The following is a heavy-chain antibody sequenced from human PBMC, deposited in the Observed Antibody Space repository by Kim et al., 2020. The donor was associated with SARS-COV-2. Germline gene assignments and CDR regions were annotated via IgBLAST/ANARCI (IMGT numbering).Heavy chain of an antibody. J-gene: IGHJ4*02. CDR3: ARVQGFYGSGSYYDDY. CDR1: GFTFSSYS. Sequence: GGSLRLSCAASGFTFSSYSMNWVRQAPGKGLEWVSSISSSSSYIYYADSVKGRFTISRDNAKNSLYLQMNSLRAEDTAVYYCARVQGFYGSGSYYDDYWGQGTLVTVSS. D-gene: IGHD3-10*01. V-gene: IGHV3-21*01. CDR2: ISSSSSYI.